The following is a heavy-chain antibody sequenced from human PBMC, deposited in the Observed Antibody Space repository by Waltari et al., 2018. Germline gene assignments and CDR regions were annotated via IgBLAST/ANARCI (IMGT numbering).Heavy chain of an antibody. CDR3: ARGTPEGSYLYWYFDL. J-gene: IGHJ2*01. V-gene: IGHV1-8*01. CDR2: MNPNSGNT. Sequence: QVQLVQSGAEVKKPGASVKVPCKASGYTFTSYDINWVRQATGQGLEWMGWMNPNSGNTGYAQKFQGRVTMTRNTSISTAYMELSSLRSEDTAVYYCARGTPEGSYLYWYFDLWGRGTLVTVSS. CDR1: GYTFTSYD. D-gene: IGHD3-16*02.